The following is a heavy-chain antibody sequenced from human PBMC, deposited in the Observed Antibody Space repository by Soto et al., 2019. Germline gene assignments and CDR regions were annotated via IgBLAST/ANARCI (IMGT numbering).Heavy chain of an antibody. D-gene: IGHD2-15*01. J-gene: IGHJ4*02. CDR3: AHRQACSGGSCYYYFDY. Sequence: QITLKESGPTLVKPTQTLTLTCTFSGFSLSTSGVGVGWIRQPPGKALEWLALIYWDDDKRYSPSLKSRLTITKDTSKNQVVRTMTNMDPVDTATYYCAHRQACSGGSCYYYFDYWGQGTLVTVSS. CDR1: GFSLSTSGVG. V-gene: IGHV2-5*02. CDR2: IYWDDDK.